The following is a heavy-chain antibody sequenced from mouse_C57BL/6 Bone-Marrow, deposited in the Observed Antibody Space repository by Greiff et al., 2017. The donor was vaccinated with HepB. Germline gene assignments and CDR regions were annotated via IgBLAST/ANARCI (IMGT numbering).Heavy chain of an antibody. CDR3: TTEGVVTSCFAF. CDR1: GFNIKDYY. V-gene: IGHV14-4*01. CDR2: IDPENGDT. J-gene: IGHJ3*01. D-gene: IGHD2-2*01. Sequence: EVQLQQSGAELVRPGASVKLSCTASGFNIKDYYMHWVKQRPEQGLEWIGWIDPENGDTEYASKFQGKATITADKSSNTAYLQLSSLTSEYTAVYCCTTEGVVTSCFAFWGQGTLVTVSA.